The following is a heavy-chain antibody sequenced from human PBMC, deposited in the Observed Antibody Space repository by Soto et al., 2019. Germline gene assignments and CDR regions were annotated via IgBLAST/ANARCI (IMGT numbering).Heavy chain of an antibody. CDR1: GASGNSGGYY. CDR2: IDFSGNT. J-gene: IGHJ5*02. V-gene: IGHV4-31*03. Sequence: QVQLQESGPGLVKPSQTLSLTCTVSGASGNSGGYYWSWMRQLPGKGMEWIGYIDFSGNTYYNPSVEGRVTIALAKSQNQYSLTLSSVIAADTAVYYCASGDAWGASLSSWGQGTLVTVS. D-gene: IGHD4-17*01. CDR3: ASGDAWGASLSS.